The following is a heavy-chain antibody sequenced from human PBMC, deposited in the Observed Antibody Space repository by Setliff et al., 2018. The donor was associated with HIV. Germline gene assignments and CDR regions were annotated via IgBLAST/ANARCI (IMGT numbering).Heavy chain of an antibody. CDR3: VRGGSWGII. Sequence: PSETLSLTCTVSGYSISTGYNWGCIRQPPGKGLEWIGSMHHSGGTYYNPSLKTRVTLSLDTSKNQFSLNLSSVTAADTAVYYCVRGGSWGIIWGQRTVVTVSS. CDR1: GYSISTGYN. CDR2: MHHSGGT. V-gene: IGHV4-38-2*02. J-gene: IGHJ3*02. D-gene: IGHD3-16*01.